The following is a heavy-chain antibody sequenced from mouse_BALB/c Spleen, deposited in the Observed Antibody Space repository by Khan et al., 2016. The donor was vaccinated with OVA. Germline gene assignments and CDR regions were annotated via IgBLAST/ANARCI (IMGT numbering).Heavy chain of an antibody. CDR2: SNPSNGYT. V-gene: IGHV1-4*01. CDR1: GYTFTSYT. Sequence: VQLQESGAELARPGASVKMSCKTSGYTFTSYTIHWIKKRPGQGLEWIGYSNPSNGYTNYNQKFKDQAKLTTDKSSTTAYLQLSSLTSDDSAVXNCVKDGAYHRNDGWFAYWGQGTLVTVSA. D-gene: IGHD2-14*01. CDR3: VKDGAYHRNDGWFAY. J-gene: IGHJ3*01.